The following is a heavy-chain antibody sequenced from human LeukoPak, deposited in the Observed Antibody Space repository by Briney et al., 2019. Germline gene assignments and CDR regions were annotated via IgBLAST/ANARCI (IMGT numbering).Heavy chain of an antibody. CDR1: GASISSTNW. CDR2: MHHSGRT. Sequence: SETLSLTCAISGASISSTNWWIWVRQPPGKGLEWIGEMHHSGRTNYNPSLKSRITISVDKSKNQVFLRLNSVAAADTAFSGASCYLEPWGQGTLVTVSS. D-gene: IGHD2-2*01. J-gene: IGHJ5*02. V-gene: IGHV4-4*02. CDR3: SCYLEP.